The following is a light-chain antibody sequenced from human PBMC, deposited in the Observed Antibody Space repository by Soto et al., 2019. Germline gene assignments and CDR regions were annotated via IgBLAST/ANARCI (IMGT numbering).Light chain of an antibody. CDR2: GAS. CDR3: QQRSNWPPIT. CDR1: QSVSSN. V-gene: IGKV3-11*01. J-gene: IGKJ5*01. Sequence: EIVLTQSPGALSVSPGERATLSCRASQSVSSNYVAWYQHKPGQAPRLLIFGASNRATGIPARFSGSGSGTDFTLTISSLEPEDFAVYYCQQRSNWPPITFGQGTRLEIK.